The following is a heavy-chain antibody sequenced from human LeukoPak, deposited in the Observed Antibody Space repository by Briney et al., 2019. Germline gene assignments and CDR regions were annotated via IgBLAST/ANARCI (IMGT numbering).Heavy chain of an antibody. D-gene: IGHD1-7*01. CDR3: ARMNYVSSGWGAPFDY. CDR1: GFTFSSFS. V-gene: IGHV3-48*04. J-gene: IGHJ4*02. CDR2: IRSGGTNT. Sequence: GGSLRLTCAASGFTFSSFSMNWVRQAPGKGLEWVSYIRSGGTNTDYTGSVKGRFTISRDNAKNSLYLQMNSLRAEDTAVYYCARMNYVSSGWGAPFDYWGQGTLVTVSS.